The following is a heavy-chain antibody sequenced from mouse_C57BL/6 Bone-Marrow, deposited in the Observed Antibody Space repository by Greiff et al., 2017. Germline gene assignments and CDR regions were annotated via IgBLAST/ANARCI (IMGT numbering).Heavy chain of an antibody. CDR3: ASITTVVAPYWYFDV. CDR2: IHPNSGST. CDR1: GYTFTSYW. D-gene: IGHD1-1*01. V-gene: IGHV1-64*01. Sequence: QVQLQQPGAELVKPGASVKLSCKASGYTFTSYWMHWVKQRPGQGLEWIGMIHPNSGSTNYNEKFKSKATLTVDKSSSTAYRQLSSLTSEDSAVYYCASITTVVAPYWYFDVWGTGTTVTVSS. J-gene: IGHJ1*03.